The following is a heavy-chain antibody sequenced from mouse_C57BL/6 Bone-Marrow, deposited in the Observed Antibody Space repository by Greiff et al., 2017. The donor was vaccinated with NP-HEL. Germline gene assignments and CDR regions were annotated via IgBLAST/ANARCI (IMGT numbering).Heavy chain of an antibody. Sequence: VHLVESGAELVRPGTSVKMSCKASGYTFTNYWIGWAKQRPGHGLEWIGDIYPGGGYTNYNEKFKGKATLTADKSSSTAYMQFSSLTSEDSAIYYCARWGDDWYFDVWGTGTTVTVSS. CDR2: IYPGGGYT. V-gene: IGHV1-63*01. D-gene: IGHD3-3*01. CDR3: ARWGDDWYFDV. J-gene: IGHJ1*03. CDR1: GYTFTNYW.